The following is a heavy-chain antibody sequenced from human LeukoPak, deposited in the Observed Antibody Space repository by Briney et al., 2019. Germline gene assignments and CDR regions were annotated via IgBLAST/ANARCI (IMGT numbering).Heavy chain of an antibody. D-gene: IGHD3-16*02. CDR1: GDSISSGDYY. Sequence: SETLSLTCTVSGDSISSGDYYWSWIRQPAGKGLEWIGRISSSGSTNYNPSLKSRVTISVDTSKSQFSLKLNSVTAPDTAVYYCARLIGLGEVSPYFDFWGQGRLVTVSS. CDR3: ARLIGLGEVSPYFDF. J-gene: IGHJ4*02. V-gene: IGHV4-61*02. CDR2: ISSSGST.